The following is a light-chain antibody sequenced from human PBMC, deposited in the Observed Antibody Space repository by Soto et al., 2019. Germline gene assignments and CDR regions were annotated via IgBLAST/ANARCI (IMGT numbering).Light chain of an antibody. CDR2: DAS. Sequence: EFMLSQSPGTLSLSTVERATLSCRASQTVRNNYLAWYQQKPGQAPRLLIYDASSRATGIPDRFSGGGSGTDFTLTISRLEPEDFAVYYCQQFSSYPLACGGGTKVE. J-gene: IGKJ4*01. V-gene: IGKV3-20*01. CDR3: QQFSSYPLA. CDR1: QTVRNNY.